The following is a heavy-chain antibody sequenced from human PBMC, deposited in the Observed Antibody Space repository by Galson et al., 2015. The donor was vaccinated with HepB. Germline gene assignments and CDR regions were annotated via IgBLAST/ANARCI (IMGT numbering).Heavy chain of an antibody. CDR2: ISSSGSTI. Sequence: SLRLSCAASGFTFSDYHMSWIRQAPGKGLEWVSYISSSGSTIYYADSVKGRFTISRDNAKNSLYLQMNSLRAEDTAVYYCARRHSITIFGVGFDYWGQGTLVTVSS. J-gene: IGHJ4*02. CDR1: GFTFSDYH. CDR3: ARRHSITIFGVGFDY. D-gene: IGHD3-3*01. V-gene: IGHV3-11*01.